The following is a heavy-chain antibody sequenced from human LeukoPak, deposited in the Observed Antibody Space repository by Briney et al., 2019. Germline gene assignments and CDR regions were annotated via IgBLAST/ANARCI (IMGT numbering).Heavy chain of an antibody. CDR1: GGSISSDY. J-gene: IGHJ3*02. CDR3: AKSNGYGLVDI. Sequence: PSETLSLTCTVSGGSISSDYWSWIRQPARKGLEWIGRIYTSGSTNYNPSLKSRVTMSVDTSRNQFSLNLNSVTAADTAVYYCAKSNGYGLVDIWGQGTMVTVSS. D-gene: IGHD3-10*01. V-gene: IGHV4-4*07. CDR2: IYTSGST.